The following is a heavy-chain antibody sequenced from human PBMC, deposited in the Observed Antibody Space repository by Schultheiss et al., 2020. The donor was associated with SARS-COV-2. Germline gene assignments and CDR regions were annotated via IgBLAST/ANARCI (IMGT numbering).Heavy chain of an antibody. D-gene: IGHD6-13*01. CDR2: IDWDDDK. V-gene: IGHV2-70*12. J-gene: IGHJ1*01. CDR1: GFSLSTSGVG. CDR3: AHSQGYSSNYRYFQH. Sequence: SGPTLVKPTQTLTLTCTFSGFSLSTSGVGVGWIRQPPGKALEWLALIDWDDDKYYSTSLKTRLTISKDTSKNQVVLTMTNMDPVDTATYYCAHSQGYSSNYRYFQHWGQGTLVTVSS.